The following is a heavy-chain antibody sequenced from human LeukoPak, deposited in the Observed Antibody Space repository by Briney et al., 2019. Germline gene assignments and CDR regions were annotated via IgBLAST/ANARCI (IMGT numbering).Heavy chain of an antibody. CDR1: GFIFSNYA. CDR2: ISSRGDST. CDR3: VKGPRPDITVAHTVEN. J-gene: IGHJ4*02. D-gene: IGHD6-19*01. V-gene: IGHV3-23*01. Sequence: GSLRLSCAASGFIFSNYAMSWVRQVPGRGLEWVSTISSRGDSTYVADSVRGRFTISRDNSKNSLYLQMNTVRAEDTAVYYCVKGPRPDITVAHTVENWGQGTLVTVSS.